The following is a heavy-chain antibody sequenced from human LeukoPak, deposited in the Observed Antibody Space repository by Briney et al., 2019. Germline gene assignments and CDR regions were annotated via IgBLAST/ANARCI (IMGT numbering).Heavy chain of an antibody. Sequence: GGSLRLPCAASGFTFSSYWMSWVRQAPGKGLEWVAHIKQDGSQEYYVDSVRGRFTISRDNAKNSLNLQMNYLRSDDTAVYYCARGVPYPSWSGPHYSDDWGQGILVTVSS. V-gene: IGHV3-7*01. CDR1: GFTFSSYW. D-gene: IGHD3-3*01. CDR3: ARGVPYPSWSGPHYSDD. J-gene: IGHJ4*02. CDR2: IKQDGSQE.